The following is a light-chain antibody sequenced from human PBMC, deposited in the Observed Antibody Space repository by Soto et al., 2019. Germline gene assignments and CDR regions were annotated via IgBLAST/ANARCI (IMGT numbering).Light chain of an antibody. V-gene: IGKV3-20*01. CDR2: GAS. CDR3: QQYGSSPYT. J-gene: IGKJ2*01. CDR1: RTVGSIY. Sequence: EIVLTQSPGTLSLSPGERVTLSCRASRTVGSIYLAWYQQQPGQAPRLLIYGASTRATGIPDRFSGRGSGTDFTLTISRLEPEDFAVYFCQQYGSSPYTFGQGTKLEI.